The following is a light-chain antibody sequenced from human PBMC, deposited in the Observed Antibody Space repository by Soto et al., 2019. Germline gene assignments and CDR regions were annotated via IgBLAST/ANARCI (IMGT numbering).Light chain of an antibody. CDR1: QSISSW. CDR2: DAS. J-gene: IGKJ2*01. CDR3: QQYNSYST. Sequence: DIQMTQSPSTLSASVGDRVTITCRASQSISSWLAWYQQKPGKAPKLLIYDASSFESGVPSRFSGSGSGTEFPLTISSLQPDDFATYYFQQYNSYSTFGQGTKLEIK. V-gene: IGKV1-5*01.